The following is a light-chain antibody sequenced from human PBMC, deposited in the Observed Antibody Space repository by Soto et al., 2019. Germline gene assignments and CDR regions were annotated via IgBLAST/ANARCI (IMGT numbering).Light chain of an antibody. CDR2: GAS. Sequence: EAELTQSPGTLSLSPGERATLSCRASQNVSSNLAWYQQKPGQAPRLLIYGASTRATGIPARFSGSGSGTDFILTISRVEPEDFAVYYCQQFGTSSLVTFGPGTKVDIK. V-gene: IGKV3-20*01. CDR1: QNVSSN. CDR3: QQFGTSSLVT. J-gene: IGKJ3*01.